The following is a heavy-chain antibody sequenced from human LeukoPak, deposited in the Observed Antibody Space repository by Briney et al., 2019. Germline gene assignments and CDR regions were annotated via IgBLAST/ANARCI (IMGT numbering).Heavy chain of an antibody. D-gene: IGHD3-9*01. V-gene: IGHV1-69*13. Sequence: SVKVSCKASGGTFSNYAISWVRQAPGQGLEWMGGIIPIFGTPNYAQKFQGRVTITADESTTTAYMELSSLRSEDTAVYYCARSYYDILTGYPKNNWFDPWGQGTLVTVSS. CDR2: IIPIFGTP. J-gene: IGHJ5*02. CDR3: ARSYYDILTGYPKNNWFDP. CDR1: GGTFSNYA.